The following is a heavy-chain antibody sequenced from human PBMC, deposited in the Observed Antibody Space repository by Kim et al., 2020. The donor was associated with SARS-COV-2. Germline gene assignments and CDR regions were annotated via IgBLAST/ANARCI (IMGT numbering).Heavy chain of an antibody. CDR1: GFTFDDYA. Sequence: GGSLRLSCAASGFTFDDYAMHWVRQAPGKGLEWVSLISGDGGSTYYADSVKGRFTISRDNSKNSLYLQMNSLRTEDTALYYCAKDIQHGRRGYFDYWGQGTLVTVSS. CDR2: ISGDGGST. CDR3: AKDIQHGRRGYFDY. J-gene: IGHJ4*02. V-gene: IGHV3-43*02. D-gene: IGHD4-17*01.